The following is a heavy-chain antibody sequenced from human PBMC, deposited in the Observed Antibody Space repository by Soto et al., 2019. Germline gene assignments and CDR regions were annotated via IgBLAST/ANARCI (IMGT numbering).Heavy chain of an antibody. CDR1: GYTFTGYY. J-gene: IGHJ6*02. CDR2: INPNSGGT. CDR3: ARSGYDTLRYYYGMDV. V-gene: IGHV1-2*04. D-gene: IGHD5-12*01. Sequence: ASVKVSCKTSGYTFTGYYMHWVRQAPGQGLEWMGWINPNSGGTNYAQKFQGWVTMTRDTSISTAYMELSRLRSDDTAVYYCARSGYDTLRYYYGMDVWGQGTTVTVSS.